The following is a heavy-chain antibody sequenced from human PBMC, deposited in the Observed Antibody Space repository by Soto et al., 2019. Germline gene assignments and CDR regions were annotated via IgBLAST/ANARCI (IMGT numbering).Heavy chain of an antibody. CDR3: ARHLGVNVWCGEYYFDY. D-gene: IGHD3-10*01. V-gene: IGHV4-59*08. CDR2: IYFSGST. CDR1: GGSISRYY. Sequence: SETLSLTCTVCGGSISRYYWTWIRQPPGKGLEGIGAIYFSGSTYYNPCRKRRATISVDTAMNQFSPLLRSVAAADTAVYYCARHLGVNVWCGEYYFDYWGQGTLVTVSS. J-gene: IGHJ4*02.